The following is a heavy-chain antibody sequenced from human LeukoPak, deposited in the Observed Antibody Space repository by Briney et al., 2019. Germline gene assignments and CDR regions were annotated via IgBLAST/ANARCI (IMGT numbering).Heavy chain of an antibody. D-gene: IGHD6-19*01. V-gene: IGHV3-74*01. CDR2: INSDGGST. J-gene: IGHJ6*02. CDR3: ARMRVVAGTIGYGMDV. Sequence: PGGSLRLSCAASGFTFSSYWMHWVRQVPGKGLVWVSRINSDGGSTSYADSVKGRFTISRDNAKNTLYLQMNSLRAEDTAMYYCARMRVVAGTIGYGMDVWGQGTTVTVS. CDR1: GFTFSSYW.